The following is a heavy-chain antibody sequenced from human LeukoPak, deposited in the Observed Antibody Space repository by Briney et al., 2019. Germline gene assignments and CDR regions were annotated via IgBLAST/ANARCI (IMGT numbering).Heavy chain of an antibody. V-gene: IGHV4-34*01. D-gene: IGHD3-22*01. Sequence: SETPSLTCAVYGGSFSGYYWSWIRQPPGKGLEWIGEINHSGSTNYNPSLKSRVTISVDTSKNQFSLKLSSVTAADTAVYYCASREIVVLYYFDYWGQGTLVTVSS. CDR3: ASREIVVLYYFDY. J-gene: IGHJ4*02. CDR1: GGSFSGYY. CDR2: INHSGST.